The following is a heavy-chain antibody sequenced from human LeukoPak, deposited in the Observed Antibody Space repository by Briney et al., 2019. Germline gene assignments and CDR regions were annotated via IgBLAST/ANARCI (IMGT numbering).Heavy chain of an antibody. J-gene: IGHJ4*02. CDR1: GGSISSYY. V-gene: IGHV4-59*12. Sequence: SETLSLTCTVSGGSISSYYWSWIRQPPGKGLEWIGYIYYSGSTYYNPSLKSRVTISVDTSENQFSLKLSSVTAADTAVYYCAREGKRIAVAGTLGYWGQGTLVTVSS. CDR3: AREGKRIAVAGTLGY. CDR2: IYYSGST. D-gene: IGHD6-19*01.